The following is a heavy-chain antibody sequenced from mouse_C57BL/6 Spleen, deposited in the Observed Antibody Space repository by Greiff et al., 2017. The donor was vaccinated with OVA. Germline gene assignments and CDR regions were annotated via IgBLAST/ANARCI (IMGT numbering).Heavy chain of an antibody. D-gene: IGHD2-5*01. CDR3: ARGGVNYYAMDY. J-gene: IGHJ4*01. CDR1: GYSITSGYY. CDR2: ISYDGSN. Sequence: DVKLVESGPGLVKPSQSLSLTCSVTGYSITSGYYWNWIRQFPGNKLEWMGYISYDGSNNYNPSLKNRISITRDTSKNQFFLKLNSVTTEDTATYYCARGGVNYYAMDYWGQGTSVTVSS. V-gene: IGHV3-6*01.